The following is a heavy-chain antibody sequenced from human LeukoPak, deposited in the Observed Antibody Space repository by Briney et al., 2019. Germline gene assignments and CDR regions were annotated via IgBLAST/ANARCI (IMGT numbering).Heavy chain of an antibody. CDR2: IWYDGSNT. CDR1: GFTFSSYG. V-gene: IGHV3-33*01. CDR3: ARNLQLGYGMDV. D-gene: IGHD5-18*01. Sequence: GGSLRLPCAASGFTFSSYGMHWVRQAPGKGLEWVAVIWYDGSNTYYADSVKGRFTISRDNSKNTLYLQMNSLRAEDTAVYYCARNLQLGYGMDVWGQGTTVTVSS. J-gene: IGHJ6*02.